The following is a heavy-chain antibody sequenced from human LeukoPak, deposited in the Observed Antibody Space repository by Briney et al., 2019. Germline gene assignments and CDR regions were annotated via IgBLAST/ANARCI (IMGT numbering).Heavy chain of an antibody. CDR3: ARDQDGEVDY. CDR2: IYYSGST. D-gene: IGHD4-17*01. Sequence: SGTLSLTCTVSGGSISSGGYYWSWIRQHPGKGLEWIGYIYYSGSTYYNPSLKSRVTISVDTSKNQFSLKLSSVTAADTAVYYCARDQDGEVDYWGQGTLVTVSS. CDR1: GGSISSGGYY. J-gene: IGHJ4*02. V-gene: IGHV4-31*03.